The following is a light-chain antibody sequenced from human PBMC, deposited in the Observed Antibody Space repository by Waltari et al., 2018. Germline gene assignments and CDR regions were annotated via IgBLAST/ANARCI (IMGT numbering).Light chain of an antibody. J-gene: IGKJ1*01. CDR1: QTIRSN. CDR3: QQYDNWLGT. Sequence: EIVMTQSPATLSVFPGERATLSCRASQTIRSNLAWYQLKPGQAPRLLIYGASTRATGIPAMVSGSGSGTEFTLTISSLQSEDFAVYFCQQYDNWLGTFGQGTKVEIK. CDR2: GAS. V-gene: IGKV3-15*01.